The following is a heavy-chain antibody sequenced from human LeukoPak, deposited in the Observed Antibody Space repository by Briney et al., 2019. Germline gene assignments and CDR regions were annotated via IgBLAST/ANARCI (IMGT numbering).Heavy chain of an antibody. D-gene: IGHD2-2*01. CDR3: ARKDIVVVPAAQKGDWFDP. V-gene: IGHV4-31*03. J-gene: IGHJ5*02. CDR1: GGSISSGGYY. Sequence: NPSQTLSLTCTISGGSISSGGYYWSWFRQHPGKGLEWIGYIYYSGSTYYNPSLKSRVTISVDTSKNQFSLKLSSVTAADTAVYYCARKDIVVVPAAQKGDWFDPWGQGTLVTVSS. CDR2: IYYSGST.